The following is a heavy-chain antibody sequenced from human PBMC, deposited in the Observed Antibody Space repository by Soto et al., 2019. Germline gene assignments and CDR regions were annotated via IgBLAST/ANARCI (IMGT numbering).Heavy chain of an antibody. D-gene: IGHD5-12*01. CDR1: GGSLSGYY. V-gene: IGHV4-34*01. J-gene: IGHJ4*02. CDR3: ARGQEGVVATH. CDR2: IKDGGYT. Sequence: QVQLQQWGAGLLKPSETLSLNCAVNGGSLSGYYWSWIRQPPGKGLEWIGEIKDGGYTNYSPSLKRXXTXSXXRSNNQFSLRLNSVTAADTGVYYCARGQEGVVATHWDQGALVTVSS.